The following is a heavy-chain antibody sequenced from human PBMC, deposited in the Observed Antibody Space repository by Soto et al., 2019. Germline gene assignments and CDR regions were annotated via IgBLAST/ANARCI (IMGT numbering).Heavy chain of an antibody. CDR3: AKDAARTSGWYYFDF. Sequence: EVQLLESGGGLIQPGGSLRLSCAASGFTFRTYAMGWVRQAPGKGLEWVSVMSNSGDETYYADSVKGRFTISRDNFQNTLYLQVSSLRAEDTAVYYCAKDAARTSGWYYFDFWGQGTLVTVSS. CDR1: GFTFRTYA. J-gene: IGHJ4*02. D-gene: IGHD6-19*01. V-gene: IGHV3-23*01. CDR2: MSNSGDET.